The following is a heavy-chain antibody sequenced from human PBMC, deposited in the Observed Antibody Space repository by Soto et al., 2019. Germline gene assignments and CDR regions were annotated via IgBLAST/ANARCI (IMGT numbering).Heavy chain of an antibody. CDR2: IYYNGST. CDR3: ARESYYDDSSCRLFDY. CDR1: GGSIRSGGYY. D-gene: IGHD3-22*01. V-gene: IGHV4-31*03. Sequence: SETLSLTCTVSGGSIRSGGYYWSWIRQNPGKGLEWIGYIYYNGSTYYNPSLKSRVTISVDTSKNQFSLKLSSVTAADTAVYYCARESYYDDSSCRLFDYWGQGTLVTVSS. J-gene: IGHJ4*02.